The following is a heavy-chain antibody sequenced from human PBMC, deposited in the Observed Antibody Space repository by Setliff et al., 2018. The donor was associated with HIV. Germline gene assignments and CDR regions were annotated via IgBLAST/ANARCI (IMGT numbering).Heavy chain of an antibody. D-gene: IGHD3-10*01. V-gene: IGHV4-31*01. CDR1: GGSTSSSSYY. J-gene: IGHJ5*02. CDR2: IHYTGTT. CDR3: ARAPYVSGSFGWFDP. Sequence: TLSLTCTVSGGSTSSSSYYWNWFRQYPGKGLEWIGYIHYTGTTNQNPSLRSLITISLDTSKDQFSLKLTSVTASDTAVYYCARAPYVSGSFGWFDPWGQGTLVTVSS.